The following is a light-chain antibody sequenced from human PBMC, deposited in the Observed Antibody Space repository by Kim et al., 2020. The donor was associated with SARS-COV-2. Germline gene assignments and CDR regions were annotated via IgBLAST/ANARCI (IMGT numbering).Light chain of an antibody. Sequence: QSVTISCTGTSSDVGGYNYVSWYQQHPGKAPKFIIYEVNKRPSGVPDRFSGSKSGNTASLTVSGLGAEDEADYYCSSFAGSNNPVVFGGGTQLTVL. V-gene: IGLV2-8*01. J-gene: IGLJ2*01. CDR3: SSFAGSNNPVV. CDR1: SSDVGGYNY. CDR2: EVN.